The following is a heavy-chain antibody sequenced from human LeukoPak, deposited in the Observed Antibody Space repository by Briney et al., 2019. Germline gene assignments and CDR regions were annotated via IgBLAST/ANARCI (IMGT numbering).Heavy chain of an antibody. CDR3: ARGLGLRSGGHRALDV. J-gene: IGHJ6*04. D-gene: IGHD6-19*01. CDR2: INHSGST. V-gene: IGHV4-34*01. CDR1: GGSFSGYY. Sequence: SETLSLTCAVYGGSFSGYYWSWIRQPPGKGLEWIGEINHSGSTNYNPSLKSRVTIPVDTSKNQFSLKLSSVTAADTAVYYCARGLGLRSGGHRALDVWGKGTTVTVSS.